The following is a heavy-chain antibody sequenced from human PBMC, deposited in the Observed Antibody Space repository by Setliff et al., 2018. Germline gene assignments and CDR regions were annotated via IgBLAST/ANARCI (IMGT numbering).Heavy chain of an antibody. J-gene: IGHJ4*02. CDR2: IKSKTDGGTT. Sequence: GGSLRLSCAASGFTFSNAWMSWVRQAPGKELEWVGRIKSKTDGGTTDYAAPVKGRFTISRDDSKNTLYLQMNSLKTEDTAVYYCITSSSWYPFDYWGQGTLVTVSS. V-gene: IGHV3-15*01. CDR1: GFTFSNAW. D-gene: IGHD6-13*01. CDR3: ITSSSWYPFDY.